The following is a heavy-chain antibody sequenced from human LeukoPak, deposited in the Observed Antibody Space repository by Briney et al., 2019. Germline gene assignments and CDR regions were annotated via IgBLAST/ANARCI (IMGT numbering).Heavy chain of an antibody. CDR3: ARDHCSGGSCYSDY. Sequence: GGSLRLSCAASGFTVSSSYMSWVRQAPGKGLEGVSVIYSGGSTYYADSVKGRFTISRDNSKNTLYLQMNSLRAEDTAVYYCARDHCSGGSCYSDYWGQGTLVTVSS. J-gene: IGHJ4*02. V-gene: IGHV3-53*01. CDR2: IYSGGST. CDR1: GFTVSSSY. D-gene: IGHD2-15*01.